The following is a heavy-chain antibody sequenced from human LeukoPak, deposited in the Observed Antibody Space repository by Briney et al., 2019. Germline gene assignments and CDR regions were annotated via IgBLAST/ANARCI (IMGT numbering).Heavy chain of an antibody. J-gene: IGHJ4*02. CDR1: GFTFSSCA. CDR2: IRSKAYGGTT. D-gene: IGHD5-12*01. Sequence: GGSLRLSCAASGFTFSSCAMSWVRQAPGKGLEWVGFIRSKAYGGTTEYAASVRGRFTISRDDSKSIAYLQMNSLKTEDTAVYYCTREWLFQKDYWGQGTLVTVSS. V-gene: IGHV3-49*04. CDR3: TREWLFQKDY.